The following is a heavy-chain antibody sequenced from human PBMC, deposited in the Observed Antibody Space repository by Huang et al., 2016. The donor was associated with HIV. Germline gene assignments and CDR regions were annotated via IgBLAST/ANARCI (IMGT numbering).Heavy chain of an antibody. CDR3: ARSAVPGDGDWFDP. J-gene: IGHJ5*02. Sequence: QVQLVESGGGLVQPGRSLRLSCAASGFTFTNYAIPGVRQAPGKGLGWVALISYDGRKKFYADAVKGRFTIARDNSKSTLYLLMNSLRVEDTALYYCARSAVPGDGDWFDPWGQGTLVTVSS. CDR2: ISYDGRKK. CDR1: GFTFTNYA. V-gene: IGHV3-30*04. D-gene: IGHD6-19*01.